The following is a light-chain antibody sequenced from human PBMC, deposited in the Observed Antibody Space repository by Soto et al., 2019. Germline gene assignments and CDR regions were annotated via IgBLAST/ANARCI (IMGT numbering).Light chain of an antibody. V-gene: IGKV3-11*01. CDR3: QQRNNWPRYT. CDR2: DAS. Sequence: EIVLTQSPVTLSLSPGERATLSCRASQTVSSYLAWYQQKPGQAPRLLIYDASNRATGIPARFSGSGSGTDFTLTISSLEPEDFAVYYCQQRNNWPRYTLGQGTKLEIK. CDR1: QTVSSY. J-gene: IGKJ2*01.